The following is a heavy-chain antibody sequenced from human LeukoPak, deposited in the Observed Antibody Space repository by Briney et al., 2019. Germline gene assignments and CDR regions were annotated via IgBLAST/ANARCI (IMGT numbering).Heavy chain of an antibody. Sequence: PGGSLRLSCAASGFTFSSYSMNWVRQAPGKGLEWVSSISSSSSYIYYADSVKGRFTISRDNAKNSLYLQMNSLRAEDTAVYYCARDLSSHYYYYMDVWGKGTTVTVSS. CDR2: ISSSSSYI. J-gene: IGHJ6*03. V-gene: IGHV3-21*01. CDR3: ARDLSSHYYYYMDV. CDR1: GFTFSSYS. D-gene: IGHD5/OR15-5a*01.